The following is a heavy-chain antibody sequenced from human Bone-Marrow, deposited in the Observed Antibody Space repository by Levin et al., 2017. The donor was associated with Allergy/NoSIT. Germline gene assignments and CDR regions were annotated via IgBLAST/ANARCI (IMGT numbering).Heavy chain of an antibody. J-gene: IGHJ4*02. V-gene: IGHV1-2*02. CDR1: GYTFTDYF. D-gene: IGHD3-10*01. Sequence: VASVKVSCKSSGYTFTDYFLHWVRQAPGQGLEWMGWINPKSGGTNYAHKFRGRVTLTRDTSMTTVYMDLSRLRSDDTALLYCARAMPGSGTPPNFDSWGQGTLVAVSS. CDR3: ARAMPGSGTPPNFDS. CDR2: INPKSGGT.